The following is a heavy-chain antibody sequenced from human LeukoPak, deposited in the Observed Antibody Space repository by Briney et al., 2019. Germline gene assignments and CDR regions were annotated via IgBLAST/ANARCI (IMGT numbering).Heavy chain of an antibody. CDR3: ARTITVAGKYYFDY. D-gene: IGHD6-19*01. CDR2: TYTSGST. Sequence: TLSLTCTVSGGSISSDSYYWSWIRQPAGKGLEWIGRTYTSGSTNYNPSLKSRVTISVDTSKNQFSLTLSSVTAADTAVYYCARTITVAGKYYFDYWGQGTLVTVSS. J-gene: IGHJ4*02. CDR1: GGSISSDSYY. V-gene: IGHV4-61*02.